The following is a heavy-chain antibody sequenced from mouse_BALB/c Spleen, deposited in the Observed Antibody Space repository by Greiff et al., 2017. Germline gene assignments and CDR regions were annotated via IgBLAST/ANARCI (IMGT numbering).Heavy chain of an antibody. CDR1: GFYIKDSY. CDR3: SEGADVFPMDY. CDR2: IDPANGNT. D-gene: IGHD3-3*01. V-gene: IGHV14-3*02. J-gene: IGHJ4*01. Sequence: EVKLQESGAELVKPGASVKLSCTASGFYIKDSYMHWVKQRPEQGLEWIGRIDPANGNTKYDPKFQGKATITADTSSNTAFLQLSSLTSEDAAVYYYSEGADVFPMDYWGQGTTVTVSS.